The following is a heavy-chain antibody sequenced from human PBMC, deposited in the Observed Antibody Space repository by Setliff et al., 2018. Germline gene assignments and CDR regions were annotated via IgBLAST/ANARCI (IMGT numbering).Heavy chain of an antibody. D-gene: IGHD2-21*02. CDR1: GYSISSGYY. J-gene: IGHJ6*03. Sequence: PSETLSLTCAVSGYSISSGYYWGWIRQPPGKGLEWIGSIYHSGSTYYNQSLKSRVTISVDTSKNQFSLKLSSVTAADTAVYYCARLPPLYGGNSGGFYYFYYYMDVWGKGTTVTVSS. V-gene: IGHV4-38-2*01. CDR3: ARLPPLYGGNSGGFYYFYYYMDV. CDR2: IYHSGST.